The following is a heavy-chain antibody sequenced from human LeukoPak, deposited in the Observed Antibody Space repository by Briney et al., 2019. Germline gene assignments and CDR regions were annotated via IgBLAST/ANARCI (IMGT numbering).Heavy chain of an antibody. CDR1: GFTFSDYY. Sequence: GGSLRLSCAASGFTFSDYYMSWIRQAPGKGLECVSSISSSNYIYYADSEKGRFTISRDNAKSSLFLQMNNLRAEDTAVYYCASFTIGRGVYSDYWGQGTLITVSS. D-gene: IGHD3-10*01. J-gene: IGHJ4*02. V-gene: IGHV3-69-1*01. CDR3: ASFTIGRGVYSDY. CDR2: ISSSNYI.